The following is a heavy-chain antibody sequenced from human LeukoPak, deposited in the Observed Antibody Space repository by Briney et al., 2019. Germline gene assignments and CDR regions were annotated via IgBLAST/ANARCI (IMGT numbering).Heavy chain of an antibody. CDR2: IYPNTGGT. J-gene: IGHJ3*02. V-gene: IGHV1-2*02. CDR1: GYTFSDYY. D-gene: IGHD5-24*01. CDR3: ARVRDGYNDAYDI. Sequence: ASVKVSCKASGYTFSDYYMHWVRQAPGHGLEWMGWIYPNTGGTTYAQKFQGRVTMTRDMSTSTLYMELSSLRSEDTAVYYCARVRDGYNDAYDIWGQGTMVTVSS.